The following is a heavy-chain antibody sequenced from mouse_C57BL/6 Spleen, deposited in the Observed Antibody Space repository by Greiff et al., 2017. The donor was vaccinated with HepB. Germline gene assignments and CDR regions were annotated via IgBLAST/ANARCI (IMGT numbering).Heavy chain of an antibody. V-gene: IGHV5-16*01. D-gene: IGHD1-1*01. J-gene: IGHJ2*01. CDR1: GFTFSDYY. CDR2: INYDGSST. CDR3: ARDGYGSSFDY. Sequence: EVKLVESEGGLVQPGSSMKLSCTASGFTFSDYYMAWVRQVPEKGLEWVANINYDGSSTYYLDSLKSRFIISRDNAKNILYLQMSSLKSEDTATYYCARDGYGSSFDYWGPGTTLTVSS.